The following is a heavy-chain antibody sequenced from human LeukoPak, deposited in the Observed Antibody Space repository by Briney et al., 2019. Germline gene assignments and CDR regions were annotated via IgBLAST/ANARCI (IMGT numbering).Heavy chain of an antibody. CDR1: GVSISTYY. CDR2: IYSSGST. CDR3: ARAAGRYSSGWYYFDY. Sequence: SETLSLTCTVSGVSISTYYWSWIRQPAGKGLEWIGRIYSSGSTNYNPSLKSRVTMSVDTSKNQFSLKLNSVTAADTAVYYCARAAGRYSSGWYYFDYWGQGSLVSVSS. D-gene: IGHD6-19*01. V-gene: IGHV4-4*07. J-gene: IGHJ4*02.